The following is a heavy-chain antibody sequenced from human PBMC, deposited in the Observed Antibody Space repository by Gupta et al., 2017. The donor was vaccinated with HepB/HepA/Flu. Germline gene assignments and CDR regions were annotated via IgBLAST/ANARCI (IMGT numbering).Heavy chain of an antibody. CDR2: ISWNSGSI. J-gene: IGHJ6*02. Sequence: EVQLVESGGGLVQPGRSLRLSCAASGFTFDDYAMHWVRQAPGKGLEWVSGISWNSGSIGYADSVKCRFTISRDNAKNSLYLQMNSLRAEDTALYYCARVVGSGPYYYYGMDVWGQGTTVTVSS. CDR1: GFTFDDYA. V-gene: IGHV3-9*01. CDR3: ARVVGSGPYYYYGMDV. D-gene: IGHD6-19*01.